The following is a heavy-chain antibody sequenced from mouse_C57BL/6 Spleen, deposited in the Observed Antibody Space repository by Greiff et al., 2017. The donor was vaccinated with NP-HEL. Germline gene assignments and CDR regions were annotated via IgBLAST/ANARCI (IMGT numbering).Heavy chain of an antibody. D-gene: IGHD2-2*01. Sequence: QVQLQQSGAELVKPGASVKLSCKASGYTFTEYTIHWVKQRSGQGLEWIGWFYPGSGSIKYNEKFKDKATLTADKSSSTVYMELSRLTSEDSAVYFCARNEDEGGYDSYWYFDVRGTGTTVTVSS. V-gene: IGHV1-62-2*01. CDR1: GYTFTEYT. CDR3: ARNEDEGGYDSYWYFDV. CDR2: FYPGSGSI. J-gene: IGHJ1*03.